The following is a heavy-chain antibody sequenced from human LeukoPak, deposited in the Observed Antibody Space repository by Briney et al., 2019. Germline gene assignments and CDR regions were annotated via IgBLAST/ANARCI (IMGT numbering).Heavy chain of an antibody. J-gene: IGHJ1*01. CDR2: IYHSGST. Sequence: TSGTLSLTCAVSGASITNDNWWSWVRQTPGKGLEWIGEIYHSGSTSYNPSLKNRVTISVDKSNNRSSLRLTSVTAADTAMYYCAANGWYCLDHWGQGALVTVSS. CDR1: GASITNDNW. V-gene: IGHV4-4*02. CDR3: AANGWYCLDH. D-gene: IGHD6-19*01.